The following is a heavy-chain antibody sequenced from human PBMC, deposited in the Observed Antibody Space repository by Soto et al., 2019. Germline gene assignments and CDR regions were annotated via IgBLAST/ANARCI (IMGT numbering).Heavy chain of an antibody. CDR3: TRAGGSGWGYYFDY. J-gene: IGHJ4*02. CDR1: GFTFGDYA. V-gene: IGHV3-49*04. CDR2: IRSEAYGWTT. D-gene: IGHD6-19*01. Sequence: AGGSLRLSCTASGFTFGDYAMSWVRQAPGKGLECVGFIRSEAYGWTTEYAASVKGRFTISRDDSKSIAYLQMNSLRTEDTAVYYCTRAGGSGWGYYFDYWGQGTQVTV.